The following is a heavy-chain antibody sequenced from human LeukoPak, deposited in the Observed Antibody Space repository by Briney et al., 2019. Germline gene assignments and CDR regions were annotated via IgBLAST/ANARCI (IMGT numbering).Heavy chain of an antibody. CDR2: IYHSGST. CDR3: ARVLKGRAPFDY. V-gene: IGHV4-38-2*02. CDR1: GGSISSYY. J-gene: IGHJ4*02. Sequence: NSSETLSLTCTVPGGSISSYYWSSIRQPPGKGLEWIGSIYHSGSTYYNPSLKSRVTISVDTSNNQFSLKLSSVTAADTAVYYCARVLKGRAPFDYWGQGTLVTVSS.